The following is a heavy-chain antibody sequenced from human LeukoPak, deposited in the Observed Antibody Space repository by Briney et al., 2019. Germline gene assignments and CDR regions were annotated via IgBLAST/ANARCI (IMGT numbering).Heavy chain of an antibody. Sequence: GGSLRLSCAASGFTFNTYALHWVRQAPGKGLEWVAFISYDGSNKYYADSMKGRFTISRDNSKNTLYLQMNNLRAEDTAVYYCARDVLGYGSASYYFLWGQGTLVTVSS. J-gene: IGHJ4*02. D-gene: IGHD3-10*01. CDR3: ARDVLGYGSASYYFL. CDR1: GFTFNTYA. V-gene: IGHV3-30-3*01. CDR2: ISYDGSNK.